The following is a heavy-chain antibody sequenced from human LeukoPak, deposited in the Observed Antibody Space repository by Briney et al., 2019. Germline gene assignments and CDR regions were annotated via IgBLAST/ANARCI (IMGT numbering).Heavy chain of an antibody. CDR1: GDSISSSSYF. J-gene: IGHJ3*01. V-gene: IGHV4-39*07. CDR3: ARWAPVAVLRYAFDV. Sequence: SETLSLTCTVSGDSISSSSYFWGWIRQPPGKGLEWIGSIDYSGSTYYNPSLKSRVIMAVDSSKNQFSLKLSSVTAADTAVFYCARWAPVAVLRYAFDVWGQGTMVTVSS. D-gene: IGHD6-19*01. CDR2: IDYSGST.